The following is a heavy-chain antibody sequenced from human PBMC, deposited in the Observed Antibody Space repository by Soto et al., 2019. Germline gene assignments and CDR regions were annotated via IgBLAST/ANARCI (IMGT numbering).Heavy chain of an antibody. D-gene: IGHD5-18*01. CDR1: GGTFSSYA. Sequence: GASVKVSCKASGGTFSSYAISWVRQAPGQGLEWMGIINPSGGSTSYAQKFQGRATMTRDTSTSTVYMELSSLRSEDTAVYYCAREEHSYGRTFDYWGQGTLVTVSS. V-gene: IGHV1-46*03. CDR2: INPSGGST. CDR3: AREEHSYGRTFDY. J-gene: IGHJ4*02.